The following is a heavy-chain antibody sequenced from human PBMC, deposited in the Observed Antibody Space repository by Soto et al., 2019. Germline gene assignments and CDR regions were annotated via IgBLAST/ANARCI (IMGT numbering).Heavy chain of an antibody. CDR3: ARAPGPFGMTAAVIPDV. D-gene: IGHD6-13*01. J-gene: IGHJ6*02. V-gene: IGHV1-18*01. CDR1: GYTFTSYG. Sequence: GASVKVSGKASGYTFTSYGISWVRQAPGQGLEWMGWISAYNGNTNYAQKLQGRVTMTTDTSTSTAYMELRSLRSDDTAVYYCARAPGPFGMTAAVIPDVWGQGTTLTVSS. CDR2: ISAYNGNT.